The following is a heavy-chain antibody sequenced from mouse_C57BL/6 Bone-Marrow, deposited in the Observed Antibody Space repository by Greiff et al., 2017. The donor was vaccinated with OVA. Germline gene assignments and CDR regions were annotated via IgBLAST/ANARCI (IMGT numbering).Heavy chain of an antibody. V-gene: IGHV1-64*01. CDR1: GYTFTSYW. CDR3: ARSRQRRLPDY. Sequence: QVQLQQSGAELVKPGASVKLSCKASGYTFTSYWMHWVKQRPGQGLEWIGMIHPNSGSTNYNEKFKSKATLTVDKSSSTAYMQLSSLTSEDAAVYYCARSRQRRLPDYWGEGTTLTVSS. CDR2: IHPNSGST. D-gene: IGHD3-2*02. J-gene: IGHJ2*01.